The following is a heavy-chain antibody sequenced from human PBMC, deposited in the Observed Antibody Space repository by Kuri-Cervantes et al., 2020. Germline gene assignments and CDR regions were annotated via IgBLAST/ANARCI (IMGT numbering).Heavy chain of an antibody. Sequence: GSLRLSCSVSGASISSYYWSWIRQPAGKGLDFLGRIYTSGVTDYNPSLKSRVTISVDTSKNQFSLKLSSVTAADTAVYYCARQANLGSYDSSGYRYYFDYWGQGTLVTVSS. CDR3: ARQANLGSYDSSGYRYYFDY. CDR1: GASISSYY. CDR2: IYTSGVT. J-gene: IGHJ4*02. D-gene: IGHD3-22*01. V-gene: IGHV4-4*07.